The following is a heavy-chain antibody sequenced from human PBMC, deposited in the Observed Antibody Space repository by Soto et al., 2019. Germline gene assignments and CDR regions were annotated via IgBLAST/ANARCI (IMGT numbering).Heavy chain of an antibody. V-gene: IGHV3-23*01. D-gene: IGHD3-22*01. Sequence: GSLRLSCAASGFTFSSYAMSWVRQAPGKGLEWVSAISGSGGSTYYADSVKGRFTISRDNSKNTLYLQMNSLRAEDTAVYYCAKDVRYYDSSGYYPNVYYFDCWGQGTLVTVSS. J-gene: IGHJ4*02. CDR3: AKDVRYYDSSGYYPNVYYFDC. CDR1: GFTFSSYA. CDR2: ISGSGGST.